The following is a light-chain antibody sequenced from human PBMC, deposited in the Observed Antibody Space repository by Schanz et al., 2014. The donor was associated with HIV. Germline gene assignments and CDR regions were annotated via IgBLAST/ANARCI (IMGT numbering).Light chain of an antibody. CDR1: SSNFRSNA. CDR3: ATWDDSLNGVV. J-gene: IGLJ2*01. CDR2: NTF. Sequence: QSVLTQPPSASGTPGQRVTISCSGSSSNFRSNAVNWYQQLPGTAPRLVIYNTFHRPSGVPDRFFGSKSGTSASLAISGLRSDDEAHYYCATWDDSLNGVVFGGGTKLTVL. V-gene: IGLV1-44*01.